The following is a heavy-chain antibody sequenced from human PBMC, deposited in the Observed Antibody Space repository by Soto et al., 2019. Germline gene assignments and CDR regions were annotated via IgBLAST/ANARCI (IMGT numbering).Heavy chain of an antibody. CDR2: INHSGST. J-gene: IGHJ6*02. V-gene: IGHV4-34*01. Sequence: SETLSLTCAVYGGSFSGYYWSWIRQPPGKGLEWIGEINHSGSTNYNPSLKSRVTISVDTSKNQFSLKLSSVTAADTAVYYCARSRRLLWFGELYYYYYGMDVWGQGTAVTVSS. D-gene: IGHD3-10*01. CDR3: ARSRRLLWFGELYYYYYGMDV. CDR1: GGSFSGYY.